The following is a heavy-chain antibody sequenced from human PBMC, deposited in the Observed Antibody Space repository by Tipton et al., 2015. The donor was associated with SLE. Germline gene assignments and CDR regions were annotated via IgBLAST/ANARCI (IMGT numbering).Heavy chain of an antibody. D-gene: IGHD1-26*01. J-gene: IGHJ4*02. CDR2: ISYDGSNK. V-gene: IGHV3-30*04. CDR3: AREAPEWELLDYFDY. Sequence: SLRLSCAASGFTFSSYAMHWVRQAPGKGLEWVAVISYDGSNKYYADSVKGRFTISRDNSKNTLYLQMNSLRAEDTAVYYCAREAPEWELLDYFDYWGQGTLVTASS. CDR1: GFTFSSYA.